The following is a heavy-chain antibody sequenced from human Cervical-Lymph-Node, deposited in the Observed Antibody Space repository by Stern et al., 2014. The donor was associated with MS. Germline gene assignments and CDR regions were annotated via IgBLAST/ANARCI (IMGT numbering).Heavy chain of an antibody. Sequence: VQLEESGAEVKKPGSSVKVSCKAAGDTFSIYAISWVRQAPGRGLEWMGGIIPILATTNYAQKFQGRVTITADESTSTVYMELSSLISEDTAVYYCARPRVDGYNLHAFDFWGQGTMVTVSS. CDR1: GDTFSIYA. CDR3: ARPRVDGYNLHAFDF. CDR2: IIPILATT. D-gene: IGHD5-24*01. V-gene: IGHV1-69*01. J-gene: IGHJ3*01.